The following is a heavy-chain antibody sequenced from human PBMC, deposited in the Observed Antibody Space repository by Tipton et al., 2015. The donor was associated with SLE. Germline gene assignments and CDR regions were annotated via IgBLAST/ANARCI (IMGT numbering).Heavy chain of an antibody. CDR3: ARGGGSYYDY. CDR1: GGSINSGGYY. CDR2: IYYTGSA. Sequence: TLSLTCTVSGGSINSGGYYWSWIRQHPGKGLEWIGYIYYTGSAFYNPSLKSRISISVDTSKNQFSLKLSSVTAADTAVYYCARGGGSYYDYWGQGTLVTVSS. J-gene: IGHJ4*02. D-gene: IGHD1-26*01. V-gene: IGHV4-31*03.